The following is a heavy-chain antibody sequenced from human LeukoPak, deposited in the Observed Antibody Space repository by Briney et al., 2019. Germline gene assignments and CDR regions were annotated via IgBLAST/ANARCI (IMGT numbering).Heavy chain of an antibody. CDR2: INPSGGST. Sequence: PSEKVSCKASVYTFTIYYMHWVRHGPGQGLGWVGIINPSGGSTSYAQKFQGRVTMTWDTSTSTVYMELSSLRSEDTAVYYCARAKNRAYTFDIWGEGTMVTVSS. CDR3: ARAKNRAYTFDI. D-gene: IGHD1-14*01. CDR1: VYTFTIYY. J-gene: IGHJ3*02. V-gene: IGHV1-46*01.